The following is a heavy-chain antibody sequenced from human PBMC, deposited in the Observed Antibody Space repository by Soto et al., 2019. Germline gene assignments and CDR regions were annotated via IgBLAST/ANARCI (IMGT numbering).Heavy chain of an antibody. Sequence: EVQLVESGGGLVQPGRSLRLSCAASGFTFDDYAMHWVRQLPGKGLEWVSGISWNSGSIGYADSVKGRFTISRDNAKNSLYLQMNNLRAEDTAFNYCAKDISTGTTTFSWFDPWGQGTLVTVSS. J-gene: IGHJ5*02. CDR1: GFTFDDYA. V-gene: IGHV3-9*01. CDR3: AKDISTGTTTFSWFDP. D-gene: IGHD1-1*01. CDR2: ISWNSGSI.